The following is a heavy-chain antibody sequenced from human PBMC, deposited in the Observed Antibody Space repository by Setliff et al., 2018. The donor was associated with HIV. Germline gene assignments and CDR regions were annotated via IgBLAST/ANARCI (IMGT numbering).Heavy chain of an antibody. J-gene: IGHJ4*02. D-gene: IGHD4-17*01. CDR3: ARVPEILYGDYGGGYYLDY. Sequence: PSETLSLTCNVSGGSISSYYWNWIRQSPGKGLQWIGYMYYSGSTNYNPSLKSRVTISVDTSKNQFSLKLSSGTAADTAVYYCARVPEILYGDYGGGYYLDYWGQGTLVTVSS. CDR2: MYYSGST. V-gene: IGHV4-59*08. CDR1: GGSISSYY.